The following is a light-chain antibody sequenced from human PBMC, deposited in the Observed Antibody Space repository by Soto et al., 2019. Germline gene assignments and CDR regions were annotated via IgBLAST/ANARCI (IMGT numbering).Light chain of an antibody. CDR3: QQRSNWIT. J-gene: IGKJ5*01. CDR1: QSVSSN. Sequence: EIVMTQSPATLSVSPGERATLSCRASQSVSSNLAWYQQKPGQAPRLLIYGASTRATGIPARFSGSGSGTDFTLTLSRLEPEDFAVYHCQQRSNWITFGQGTRLEIK. V-gene: IGKV3-15*01. CDR2: GAS.